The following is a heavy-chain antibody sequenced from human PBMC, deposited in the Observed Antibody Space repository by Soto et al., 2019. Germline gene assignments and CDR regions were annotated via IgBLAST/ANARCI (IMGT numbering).Heavy chain of an antibody. J-gene: IGHJ3*02. CDR3: ARVSGAIFGVVILRPDAFDI. CDR2: INHSGST. Sequence: PSETLSLTCAVYGGSFSGYYWSWIRQPPGKGLEWIGEINHSGSTNYNPSLKSRVTISVDTSKNQFSLKLSSVTAADTAVYYCARVSGAIFGVVILRPDAFDIWGPGTMVTVSS. V-gene: IGHV4-34*01. D-gene: IGHD3-3*01. CDR1: GGSFSGYY.